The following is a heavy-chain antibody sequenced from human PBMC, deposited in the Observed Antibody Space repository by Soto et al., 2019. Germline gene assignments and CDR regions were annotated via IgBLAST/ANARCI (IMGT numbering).Heavy chain of an antibody. CDR2: MNPNSGNT. V-gene: IGHV1-8*01. Sequence: ASVKVSCKASGYTFTSYDINWVRQATGQGLEWMGWMNPNSGNTGYAQKFQGRVTMTRNTSISAAYMELSSLRSDDTAVYYCARDEAAHTFDPWGQGILVTVLL. D-gene: IGHD6-13*01. J-gene: IGHJ5*02. CDR3: ARDEAAHTFDP. CDR1: GYTFTSYD.